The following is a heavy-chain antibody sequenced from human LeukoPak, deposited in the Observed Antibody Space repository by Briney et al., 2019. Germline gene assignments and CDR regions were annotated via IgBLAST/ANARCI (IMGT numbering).Heavy chain of an antibody. CDR3: ARAGNGFHDY. D-gene: IGHD2-8*01. V-gene: IGHV6-1*01. CDR1: GDSVSSNTAT. CDR2: TYYRSKWYY. J-gene: IGHJ4*02. Sequence: SQTLSVTCAISGDSVSSNTATRHWLRQSPSRGLEWLGRTYYRSKWYYDYAVSVKSRITINPDTSMNQFSLQLKSVTPEDTAVYYCARAGNGFHDYWGQGALVTVSS.